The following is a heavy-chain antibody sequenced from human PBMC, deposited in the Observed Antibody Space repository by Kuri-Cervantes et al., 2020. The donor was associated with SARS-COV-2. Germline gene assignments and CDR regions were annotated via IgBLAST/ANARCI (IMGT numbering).Heavy chain of an antibody. Sequence: GESLKISCAASGFTFSNYSMNWVRQAPGKGLEWVSYISSSSSTIYYADSVKGRFTISRDNAKNPMYLQMNSLRAEDTAAYYCARGKYGGLPGYYYYYYMVVWGKGTTVTVSS. V-gene: IGHV3-48*01. CDR3: ARGKYGGLPGYYYYYYMVV. CDR1: GFTFSNYS. CDR2: ISSSSSTI. J-gene: IGHJ6*03. D-gene: IGHD3-16*01.